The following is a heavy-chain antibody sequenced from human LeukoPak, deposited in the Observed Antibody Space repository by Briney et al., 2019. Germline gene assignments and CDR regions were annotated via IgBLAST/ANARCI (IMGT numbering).Heavy chain of an antibody. CDR1: GFTFSSYA. CDR2: ISSNGGST. CDR3: ARGAHYYDSSGYLGLLNY. J-gene: IGHJ4*02. Sequence: PGESLRLSCAASGFTFSSYAMSWVRQAPGKGLEYVSAISSNGGSTYYANSVKGRFTISRDNSKNTLYLQMGSLRAEDMAVYYCARGAHYYDSSGYLGLLNYWGQGTLVTVSS. V-gene: IGHV3-64*01. D-gene: IGHD3-22*01.